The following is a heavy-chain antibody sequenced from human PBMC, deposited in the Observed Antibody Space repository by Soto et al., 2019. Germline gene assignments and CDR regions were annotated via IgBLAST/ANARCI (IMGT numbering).Heavy chain of an antibody. CDR1: GFIFSNAW. V-gene: IGHV3-15*01. D-gene: IGHD3-3*01. CDR3: TTGWSSKDY. Sequence: EVQLVESGGGLVKPGGSLRLSCAASGFIFSNAWMSWVRQAPGKVLEWVGRIKSKADGGTTNYAAPVKGRFNISRDGSKNTLYLQMNGLKTEDTAVYYCTTGWSSKDYWGQGTLVTVSS. CDR2: IKSKADGGTT. J-gene: IGHJ4*02.